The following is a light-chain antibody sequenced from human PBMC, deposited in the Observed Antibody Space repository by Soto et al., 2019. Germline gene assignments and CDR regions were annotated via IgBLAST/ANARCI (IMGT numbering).Light chain of an antibody. J-gene: IGKJ5*01. CDR1: QDIINY. Sequence: IQMTQSPSSLSASVVARVTITFQASQDIINYLNWYQQKPGKAPKILIYAASSLQSGVPSRFSGSGSGTDFTLTISSLQPEDFATYYCQQSYSTPIAFGQGTRLEIK. CDR2: AAS. CDR3: QQSYSTPIA. V-gene: IGKV1-39*01.